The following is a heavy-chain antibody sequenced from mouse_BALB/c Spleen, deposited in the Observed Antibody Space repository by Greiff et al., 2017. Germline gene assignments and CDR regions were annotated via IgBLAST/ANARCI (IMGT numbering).Heavy chain of an antibody. Sequence: VQLKESGPELVKPGASVKMSCKASGYTFTSYVMHWVKQKPGQGLEWIGYINPYNDGTKYNEKFKGKATLTSDKSSSTAYMELSSLTSEDSAVYYGAREYGNYPYAMDYWGQGTSVTVSS. D-gene: IGHD2-10*02. V-gene: IGHV1-14*01. CDR1: GYTFTSYV. J-gene: IGHJ4*01. CDR3: AREYGNYPYAMDY. CDR2: INPYNDGT.